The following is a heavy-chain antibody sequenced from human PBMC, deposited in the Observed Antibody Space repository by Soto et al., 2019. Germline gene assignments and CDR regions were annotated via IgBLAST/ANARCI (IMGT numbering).Heavy chain of an antibody. CDR3: ARRTYISGSFDY. J-gene: IGHJ4*02. Sequence: PSETLSLTCTVSGDSISSSPHYWDWIRQPPGKGLEWIGSIYYSGGTYYNPSLKSRVTISVDTSKNQFSLKLSSVTAADTSVYYFARRTYISGSFDYWGQGTLVTVSS. D-gene: IGHD6-19*01. CDR1: GDSISSSPHY. CDR2: IYYSGGT. V-gene: IGHV4-39*01.